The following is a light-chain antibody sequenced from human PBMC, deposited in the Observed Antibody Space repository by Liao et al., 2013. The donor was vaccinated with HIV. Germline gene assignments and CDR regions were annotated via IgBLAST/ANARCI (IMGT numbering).Light chain of an antibody. J-gene: IGLJ3*02. CDR2: QSH. CDR3: QAWDRNTVM. Sequence: SYELSQPSAVSVSPGQTARITCSGDRLGEKHVCWYQQKPGQSPALVIYQSHKRPSGIPERFSGSGSGNTATLTISGTQAMDEAAFYCQAWDRNTVMFGGGTKLTVL. V-gene: IGLV3-1*01. CDR1: RLGEKH.